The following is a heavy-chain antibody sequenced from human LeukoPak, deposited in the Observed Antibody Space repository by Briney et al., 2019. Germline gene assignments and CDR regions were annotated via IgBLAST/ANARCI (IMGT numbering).Heavy chain of an antibody. CDR3: ARSVYDILTGYAVYFDY. D-gene: IGHD3-9*01. V-gene: IGHV5-51*01. J-gene: IGHJ4*02. CDR1: GYSFTSYW. Sequence: HGESLKISCKGSGYSFTSYWIGWVRQMPGKGLEWMGIIYPGDSDTRYSPSFQGQVTISADKSISTAYLQWSSLKASDTAMYYCARSVYDILTGYAVYFDYWGQGTLVTVSS. CDR2: IYPGDSDT.